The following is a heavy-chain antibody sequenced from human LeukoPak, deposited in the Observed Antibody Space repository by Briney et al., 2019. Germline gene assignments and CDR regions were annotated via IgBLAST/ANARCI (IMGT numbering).Heavy chain of an antibody. CDR1: GGSISSYY. D-gene: IGHD6-13*01. CDR3: ARFLILAAEDAFDI. V-gene: IGHV4-4*07. Sequence: SETLSLTCTVSGGSISSYYWSWIRQPAGKGLEWIGRIYTSGSTNYNPSLKSRVTMSVDTSKNQFSLKLNSVTAADTAVYYCARFLILAAEDAFDIWGQGTMVTVSS. J-gene: IGHJ3*02. CDR2: IYTSGST.